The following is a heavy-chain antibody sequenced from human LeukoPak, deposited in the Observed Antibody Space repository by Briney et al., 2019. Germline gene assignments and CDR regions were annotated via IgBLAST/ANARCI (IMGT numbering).Heavy chain of an antibody. Sequence: SVKVSCKASGGTFSSCAISWVRQAPGQGLEWMGGIIPIFGTANYAQKFQGRVTITADESTSTAYMELSSLRSEDTAVYYCARGEFGGYYYYYYMDVWGKGTTVTVSS. D-gene: IGHD3-10*01. CDR3: ARGEFGGYYYYYYMDV. CDR2: IIPIFGTA. CDR1: GGTFSSCA. J-gene: IGHJ6*03. V-gene: IGHV1-69*01.